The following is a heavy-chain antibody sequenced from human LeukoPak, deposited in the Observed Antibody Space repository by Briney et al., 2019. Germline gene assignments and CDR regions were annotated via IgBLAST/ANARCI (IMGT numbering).Heavy chain of an antibody. CDR2: ISNDGGSK. D-gene: IGHD6-6*01. Sequence: GGSLRLSCAASGFTFSTYGMHWVRQAPGKGLEWLGVISNDGGSKNYADSVMKGRFTISRDNSKNTLYLQMNSLSAEDTAVYYCAKDFSSSSGFAFDIWGQGTMVTVSS. V-gene: IGHV3-30*18. CDR3: AKDFSSSSGFAFDI. CDR1: GFTFSTYG. J-gene: IGHJ3*02.